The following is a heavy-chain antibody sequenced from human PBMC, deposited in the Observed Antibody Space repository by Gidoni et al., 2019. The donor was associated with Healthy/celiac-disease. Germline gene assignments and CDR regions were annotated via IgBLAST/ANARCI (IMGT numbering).Heavy chain of an antibody. CDR2: IYYSGST. CDR3: ARRVGCSVGNCYYYFDY. D-gene: IGHD2-15*01. Sequence: QLQLQESGPGLVKPSETLSLTCTVSGGSISSSSYYWGWIRQPPGKGLEWIGNIYYSGSTYYNPSLNSRVTISVDTSKNQFSLNLSSVTAADTAVYYCARRVGCSVGNCYYYFDYWGQGTLVTVSS. V-gene: IGHV4-39*01. CDR1: GGSISSSSYY. J-gene: IGHJ4*02.